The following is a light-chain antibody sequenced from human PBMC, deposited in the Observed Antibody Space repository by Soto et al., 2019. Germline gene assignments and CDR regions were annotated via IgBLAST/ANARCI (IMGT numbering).Light chain of an antibody. CDR2: DVS. CDR3: CSYAGSYPYV. Sequence: QSALTQPCSVSGSPGQSVTISCTGTSSDVGGYNYVSWYQQHPGKAPKLMIYDVSKRPSGVPDRFSGSKSGNTASLTISGLQAEDEADYYCCSYAGSYPYVFGTGTKVTVL. CDR1: SSDVGGYNY. J-gene: IGLJ1*01. V-gene: IGLV2-11*01.